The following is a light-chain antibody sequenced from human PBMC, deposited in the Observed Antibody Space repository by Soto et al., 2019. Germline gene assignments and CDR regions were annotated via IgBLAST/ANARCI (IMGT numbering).Light chain of an antibody. V-gene: IGLV1-40*01. J-gene: IGLJ2*01. CDR2: DNN. Sequence: QSVLTQPPSVSGAPGQRVTISCTGSSSNIGAGYDVHWYQQHPGTAPKLLLYDNNNRPSGVPDRFSGSKSDTSASLAITGLQAEDEADYYCQSFDTSLSGFVVFGGGTKLTVL. CDR3: QSFDTSLSGFVV. CDR1: SSNIGAGYD.